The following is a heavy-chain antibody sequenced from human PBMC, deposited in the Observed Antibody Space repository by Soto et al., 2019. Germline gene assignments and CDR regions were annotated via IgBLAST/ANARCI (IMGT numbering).Heavy chain of an antibody. J-gene: IGHJ6*02. V-gene: IGHV3-30*03. D-gene: IGHD2-2*01. Sequence: QVQLVESGGGVVQPGRSLRLSCAASGFTFNSYGMHWVRQGPGNGLEWVAFISYDSTKTYYADSVKGRFTISRDNSNSALYVQMNSLTGEDTAVYYCAWTSSAWSDFHYYSLDVWGQGTTVTVSS. CDR1: GFTFNSYG. CDR2: ISYDSTKT. CDR3: AWTSSAWSDFHYYSLDV.